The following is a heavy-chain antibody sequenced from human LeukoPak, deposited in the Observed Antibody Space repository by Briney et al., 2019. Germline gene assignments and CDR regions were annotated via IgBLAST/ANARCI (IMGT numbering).Heavy chain of an antibody. D-gene: IGHD5-18*01. Sequence: SVKVSCKASGGTFSSYAISWVRQAPGQGLEWMGGIIPIFGTANYAQKFQGRVTITADESTSTAYMELSSLRSEDAAVYYCARDPRGRGYSYGPFDYWGQGTLVTVSS. CDR1: GGTFSSYA. J-gene: IGHJ4*02. CDR3: ARDPRGRGYSYGPFDY. V-gene: IGHV1-69*13. CDR2: IIPIFGTA.